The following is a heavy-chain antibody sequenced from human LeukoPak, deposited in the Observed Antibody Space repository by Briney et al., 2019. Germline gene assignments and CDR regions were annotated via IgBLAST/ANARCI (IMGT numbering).Heavy chain of an antibody. Sequence: GGSLRLSCAASGFTFSSYGMSWVRQAPGKGLEWVSAISGSGGGTYYADSVKGRFTISRDNSKNTLYLQMNSLRAEDTAVYYCAKVLGYCSSTSCYYYFDYWGQGTLVTVSS. V-gene: IGHV3-23*01. CDR2: ISGSGGGT. D-gene: IGHD2-2*01. CDR3: AKVLGYCSSTSCYYYFDY. J-gene: IGHJ4*02. CDR1: GFTFSSYG.